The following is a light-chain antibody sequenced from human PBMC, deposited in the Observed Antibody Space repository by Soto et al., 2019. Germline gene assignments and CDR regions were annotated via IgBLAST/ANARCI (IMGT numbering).Light chain of an antibody. J-gene: IGLJ1*01. Sequence: QSVLTQPASVSGSPGQSIAISCTGTRSDVGAYNYVSWYQQHPGKAPKLMISEVTNRPSGVSDRFSGSKSGNTASLTISGLKAEDEDDYDCSSLTSGFPFGIGNGIKVTVL. CDR2: EVT. V-gene: IGLV2-14*01. CDR3: SSLTSGFPFG. CDR1: RSDVGAYNY.